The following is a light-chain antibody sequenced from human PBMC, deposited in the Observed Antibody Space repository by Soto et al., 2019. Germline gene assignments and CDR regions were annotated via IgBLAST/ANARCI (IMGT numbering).Light chain of an antibody. CDR3: QQRSNWPQIT. V-gene: IGKV3-11*01. CDR1: QSVSSY. J-gene: IGKJ5*01. Sequence: ESVFTESPATLSFSPGERATLSCRASQSVSSYLAWYQQKPGQAPRLLIYDASNRATGIPARFSGSGSGTDFTLTISSLEPEDFAVYYCQQRSNWPQITFGQGTRLEIK. CDR2: DAS.